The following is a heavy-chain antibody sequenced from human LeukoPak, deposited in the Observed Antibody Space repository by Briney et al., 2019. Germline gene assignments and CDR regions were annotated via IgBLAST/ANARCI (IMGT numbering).Heavy chain of an antibody. J-gene: IGHJ5*02. CDR2: IRYDGSNK. CDR1: GFTFSSYG. CDR3: ARSGNRGDNWFDP. Sequence: PGGSLRLSCAASGFTFSSYGMHWVRQAPGKGLEWVAFIRYDGSNKYYADSVKGRFTISRDNSKNTLYLQMNSLRAEDTAVYYCARSGNRGDNWFDPWGQGTLVTVSS. D-gene: IGHD3-10*01. V-gene: IGHV3-30*02.